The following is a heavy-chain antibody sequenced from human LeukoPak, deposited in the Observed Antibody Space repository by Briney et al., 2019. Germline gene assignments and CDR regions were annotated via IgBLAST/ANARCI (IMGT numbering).Heavy chain of an antibody. Sequence: GGSLRLSCAASGFTFSSYSMNWVRQAPGKGLEWVSLMHSGGDTYYADSVKGRFTISRDISKNTLYLQMNSLRAEDTAVYYCARDPGYSYGIDYWGQGTLVTVSS. CDR3: ARDPGYSYGIDY. J-gene: IGHJ4*02. V-gene: IGHV3-66*01. CDR1: GFTFSSYS. CDR2: MHSGGDT. D-gene: IGHD5-18*01.